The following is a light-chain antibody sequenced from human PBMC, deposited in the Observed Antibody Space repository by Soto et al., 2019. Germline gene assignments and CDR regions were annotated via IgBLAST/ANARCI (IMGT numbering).Light chain of an antibody. CDR2: GAS. CDR1: QSVSSSY. V-gene: IGKV3-20*01. J-gene: IGKJ5*01. Sequence: EIVLTQSPATLSLSPGERATLSCRASQSVSSSYLAWYQQKPGQAPRLLIYGASTRATGIPHRFSGSGSGTDFTLTIGRLEPEDFAVYYCQQYGGSPTFGEGTRLEIK. CDR3: QQYGGSPT.